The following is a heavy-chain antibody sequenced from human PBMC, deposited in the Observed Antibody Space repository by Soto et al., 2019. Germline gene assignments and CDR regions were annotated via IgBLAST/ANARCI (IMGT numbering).Heavy chain of an antibody. CDR2: IYYSGST. V-gene: IGHV4-39*01. CDR1: GGSISSSSYY. D-gene: IGHD3-22*01. CDR3: ARQVTPLHYYDSSGLVDY. J-gene: IGHJ4*02. Sequence: SETLSLTCTVSGGSISSSSYYWGWIRQPPGKGLEWIGSIYYSGSTYYNPSLKSAITISVDTSKTQFSLKLISVTAADTAVYYCARQVTPLHYYDSSGLVDYWGQGTLVTVSS.